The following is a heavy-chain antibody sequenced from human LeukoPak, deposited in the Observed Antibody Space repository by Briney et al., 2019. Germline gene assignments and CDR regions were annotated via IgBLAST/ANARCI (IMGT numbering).Heavy chain of an antibody. CDR2: ISAYNGNT. CDR3: ARGGVAKLGPLDL. CDR1: GYTFTSYG. J-gene: IGHJ5*02. D-gene: IGHD7-27*01. Sequence: ASVKVSCKASGYTFTSYGISWVRQAPGQGLEWMGWISAYNGNTNYAQKFQGRVTMTRDTSTSTVYMELSSLRSEDTAVYYCARGGVAKLGPLDLWGQGTLVTVSS. V-gene: IGHV1-18*01.